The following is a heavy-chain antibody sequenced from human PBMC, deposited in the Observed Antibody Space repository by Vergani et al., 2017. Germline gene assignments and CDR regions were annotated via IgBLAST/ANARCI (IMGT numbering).Heavy chain of an antibody. CDR2: ISSSSSYT. V-gene: IGHV3-11*05. D-gene: IGHD2-2*01. J-gene: IGHJ6*02. CDR1: GFTFSDYY. Sequence: QVQLVESGGGLVKPGGSLRLSCAASGFTFSDYYMSWIRQAPGKGLEWVSYISSSSSYTNYADSVKGRFTISRDNAKNSLSLQMNSLRAGDKAVYYCASCTSGYGSHYYGMDVWGQGTTVTVSS. CDR3: ASCTSGYGSHYYGMDV.